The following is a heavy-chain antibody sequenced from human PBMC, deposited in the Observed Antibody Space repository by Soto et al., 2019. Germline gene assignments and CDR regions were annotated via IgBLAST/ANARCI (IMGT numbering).Heavy chain of an antibody. CDR1: GGSISSYY. Sequence: QVQLQESGPGLVKPSETLSLTCTVSGGSISSYYWSWIRQPPGKGLEWIGYIYYSGSTNYNPSLKSRVTISVDTAKNQFSLKLSSVTAADTAVYDCARHSSGSYYAYWGQGTLVTVSS. V-gene: IGHV4-59*08. D-gene: IGHD1-26*01. J-gene: IGHJ4*02. CDR3: ARHSSGSYYAY. CDR2: IYYSGST.